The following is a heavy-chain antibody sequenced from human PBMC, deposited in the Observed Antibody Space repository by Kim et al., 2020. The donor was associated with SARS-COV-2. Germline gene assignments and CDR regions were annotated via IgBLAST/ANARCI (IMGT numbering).Heavy chain of an antibody. CDR1: GYTFTSYG. D-gene: IGHD3-10*01. V-gene: IGHV1-18*04. Sequence: ASVKVSCKASGYTFTSYGISWVRQAPGQGLEWMGWISAYNGNTNYAQKLQGRVTMTTDTSTSTAYMELRSLRSDDTAVYYCARVSVYLYYYGSGNLGPWGQGTLVTASS. J-gene: IGHJ5*02. CDR3: ARVSVYLYYYGSGNLGP. CDR2: ISAYNGNT.